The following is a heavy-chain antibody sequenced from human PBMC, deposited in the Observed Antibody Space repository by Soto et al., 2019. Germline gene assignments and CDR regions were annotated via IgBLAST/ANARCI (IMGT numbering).Heavy chain of an antibody. D-gene: IGHD6-19*01. CDR3: VRESGVAADC. Sequence: VESGGVLVQPGGSLRLSCVASGFTFESHWMHWVRQAPGEGLVWVSRIKTDGYAAAYADSVKGRFTISRDNTKNTVYLQMNSLSAEDTAVYFCVRESGVAADCWGQGALVTVSS. CDR2: IKTDGYAA. CDR1: GFTFESHW. J-gene: IGHJ4*02. V-gene: IGHV3-74*01.